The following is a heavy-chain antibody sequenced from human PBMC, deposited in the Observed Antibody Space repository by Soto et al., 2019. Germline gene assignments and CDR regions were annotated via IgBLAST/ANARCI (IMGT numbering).Heavy chain of an antibody. V-gene: IGHV4-59*12. Sequence: PSETLSLTCTVSGGSISSYYWSWIRQPPGKGLEWIGYIYYSGSTYYKPSLKSRVTISVDTSKNQLSLKLSSVTAADTAVYYCARDKITGLFDYWGQGPLVTVSS. CDR3: ARDKITGLFDY. CDR2: IYYSGST. D-gene: IGHD2-8*02. J-gene: IGHJ4*02. CDR1: GGSISSYY.